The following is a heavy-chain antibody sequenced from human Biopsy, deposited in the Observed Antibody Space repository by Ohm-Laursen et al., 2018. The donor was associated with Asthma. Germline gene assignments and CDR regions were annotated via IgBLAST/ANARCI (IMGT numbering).Heavy chain of an antibody. CDR1: GFAVSRDH. Sequence: SLRLSCAASGFAVSRDHMFWVRQAPDKGLEWVAVISYDGTNKDYADSVKGRFTFSRDNSQNTLSLEMNSLRVEDTAVYYCARDLRSDNWNPWGMDVWGLGTTVTVAS. CDR3: ARDLRSDNWNPWGMDV. CDR2: ISYDGTNK. J-gene: IGHJ6*02. V-gene: IGHV3-30-3*01. D-gene: IGHD1-20*01.